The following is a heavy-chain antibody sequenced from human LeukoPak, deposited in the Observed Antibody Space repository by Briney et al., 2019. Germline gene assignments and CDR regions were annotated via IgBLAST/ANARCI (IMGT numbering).Heavy chain of an antibody. Sequence: ASVKVSCKASGNSGDTFNTHGVSWVRQAPGQGLEWMGWISAYNGNTNYAQKLQGGVTMTTDTSTSTAYMELRSLRSDDTAVYYCARVPGIAVAGTSRDVFDIWGQGTMVTVSS. D-gene: IGHD6-19*01. J-gene: IGHJ3*02. V-gene: IGHV1-18*01. CDR2: ISAYNGNT. CDR3: ARVPGIAVAGTSRDVFDI. CDR1: GNSGDTFNTHG.